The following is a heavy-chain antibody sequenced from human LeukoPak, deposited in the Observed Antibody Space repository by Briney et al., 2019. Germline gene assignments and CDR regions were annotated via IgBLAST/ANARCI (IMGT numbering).Heavy chain of an antibody. Sequence: GGSLRLSCAASGFTFSSYWMSWVRQAPGKGLEWVANIKQDGSEKYYVDSVKGRFTISRDNAKNSLYLQMNSLRAEDTAVYYCAREDDFWSGYYSDYWGQGTLVTVSS. CDR3: AREDDFWSGYYSDY. J-gene: IGHJ4*02. CDR2: IKQDGSEK. V-gene: IGHV3-7*01. CDR1: GFTFSSYW. D-gene: IGHD3-3*01.